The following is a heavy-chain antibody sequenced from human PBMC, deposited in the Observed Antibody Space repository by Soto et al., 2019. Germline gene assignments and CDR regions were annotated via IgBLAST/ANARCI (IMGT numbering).Heavy chain of an antibody. Sequence: QVQLVQSGAEVKKPGSSVKVSCKASGGTFSSYTISWVRQAPGQGLEWMGRIIPILGIANYAQKFQGRVTITADKSTSTAYMELSSLRSEDTAVYYCARDQSNGGWYNCFDPWGQGTLVTVSS. D-gene: IGHD6-19*01. CDR3: ARDQSNGGWYNCFDP. CDR1: GGTFSSYT. CDR2: IIPILGIA. J-gene: IGHJ5*02. V-gene: IGHV1-69*08.